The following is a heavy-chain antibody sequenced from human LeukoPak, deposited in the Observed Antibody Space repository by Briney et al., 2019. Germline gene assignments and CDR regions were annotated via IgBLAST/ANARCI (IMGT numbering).Heavy chain of an antibody. Sequence: GGSLRLSCAASGFTFSSYSMNWVRQARGKGLEWVSSISSSSSYIYYADSVKGRFTISRDNAKNSLYLQMNSLRAEDTAVYYCARVEQLVLNYWGQGTLVTVSS. CDR1: GFTFSSYS. CDR3: ARVEQLVLNY. V-gene: IGHV3-21*01. CDR2: ISSSSSYI. D-gene: IGHD6-13*01. J-gene: IGHJ4*02.